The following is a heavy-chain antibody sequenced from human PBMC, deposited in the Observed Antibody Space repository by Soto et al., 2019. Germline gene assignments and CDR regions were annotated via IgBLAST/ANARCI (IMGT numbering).Heavy chain of an antibody. Sequence: PGESLKISCKGSGYSFTSYWIGWVRQMPGKGLEWMGIIYPCFFYTRYSPSFQGQVTISADKFISTAYLQWSSLKASDTAMFYCASRTSPTGDGGYYYYGMDVWGQGTTVTVSS. CDR2: IYPCFFYT. CDR3: ASRTSPTGDGGYYYYGMDV. CDR1: GYSFTSYW. J-gene: IGHJ6*02. V-gene: IGHV5-51*01. D-gene: IGHD7-27*01.